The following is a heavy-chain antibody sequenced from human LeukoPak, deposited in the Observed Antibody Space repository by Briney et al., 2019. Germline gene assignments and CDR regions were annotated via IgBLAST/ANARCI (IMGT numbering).Heavy chain of an antibody. V-gene: IGHV3-43*01. D-gene: IGHD5-24*01. CDR2: ISWDGSST. CDR1: GFTFDEYT. Sequence: GGSLRLSCAASGFTFDEYTMHWVRQRPGKGLERVCLISWDGSSTYCADSVKGRFTISRDNTENSLYLQMNSLGTEDTAFYFCTKERGSELPKYQFVYWGQGTLVTVSP. CDR3: TKERGSELPKYQFVY. J-gene: IGHJ4*02.